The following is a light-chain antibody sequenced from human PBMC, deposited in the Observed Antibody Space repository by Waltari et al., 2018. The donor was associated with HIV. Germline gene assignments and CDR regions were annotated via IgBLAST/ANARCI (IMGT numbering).Light chain of an antibody. Sequence: SSELTQEPAVSVALGPAVRITCQGDIHTRYSVSWYQQKPGQAPVLVIYGKNSRPSGIPDRFSGSGSGDTYTLTITGVEAEDEGDYYCRVRESNGDHLVVFGGGTKLTVL. CDR2: GKN. J-gene: IGLJ2*01. V-gene: IGLV3-19*01. CDR3: RVRESNGDHLVV. CDR1: IHTRYS.